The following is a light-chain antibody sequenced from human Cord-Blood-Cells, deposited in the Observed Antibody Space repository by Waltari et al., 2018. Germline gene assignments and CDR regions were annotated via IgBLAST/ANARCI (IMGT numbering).Light chain of an antibody. Sequence: QSVLTQPPSASGTPGQRVTISFSGSSSNIGRNTVNWYQQLPGTAPKRLIYSNNPRASGVPDRFAGSKSGTSASLAISGLQSEDEADYYCAAWDDSLNGYVLGTGTKVTVL. CDR3: AAWDDSLNGYV. CDR2: SNN. V-gene: IGLV1-44*01. CDR1: SSNIGRNT. J-gene: IGLJ1*01.